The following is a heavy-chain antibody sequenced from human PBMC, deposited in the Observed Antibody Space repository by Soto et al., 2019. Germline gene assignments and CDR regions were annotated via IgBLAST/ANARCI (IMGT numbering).Heavy chain of an antibody. CDR2: IYPGDSDT. V-gene: IGHV5-51*01. D-gene: IGHD6-13*01. CDR1: GYSFTSYW. Sequence: GESLKISCKGSGYSFTSYWIVWVRQMPGKGLEWMGIIYPGDSDTRYSPSFQGQVTISADKSISTAYLQWSSLKASDTAMYYCARHEGSSWYPHDAFDIWGQGTMVTVSS. CDR3: ARHEGSSWYPHDAFDI. J-gene: IGHJ3*02.